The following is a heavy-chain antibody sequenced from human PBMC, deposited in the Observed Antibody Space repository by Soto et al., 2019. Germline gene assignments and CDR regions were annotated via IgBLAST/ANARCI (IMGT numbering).Heavy chain of an antibody. Sequence: SETLSLTCTVSGGSISSYYWSWIRQPPGKGLEWIGYIYYSGSTNYNPSLKSRVTISVDTSKNQFSLKLSSVTAADTAVYYCARALLNYDFWSGSRHYYYMDVWGKGTTVTVSS. CDR3: ARALLNYDFWSGSRHYYYMDV. V-gene: IGHV4-59*01. CDR2: IYYSGST. D-gene: IGHD3-3*01. CDR1: GGSISSYY. J-gene: IGHJ6*03.